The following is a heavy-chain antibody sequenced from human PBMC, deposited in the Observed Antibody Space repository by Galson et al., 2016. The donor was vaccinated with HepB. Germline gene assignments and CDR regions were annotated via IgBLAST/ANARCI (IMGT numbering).Heavy chain of an antibody. CDR1: GFTLTTYA. Sequence: SLRLSCAASGFTLTTYAMSWVRQAPGEGLEWVSAISGSGLTTYYADSVKGRFTISRDNSKNTLWLQMDGLRAEDTAVYFCAAHRTAVSGRKYHFEFWGQGALVTVSS. J-gene: IGHJ4*02. D-gene: IGHD6-19*01. CDR2: ISGSGLTT. V-gene: IGHV3-23*01. CDR3: AAHRTAVSGRKYHFEF.